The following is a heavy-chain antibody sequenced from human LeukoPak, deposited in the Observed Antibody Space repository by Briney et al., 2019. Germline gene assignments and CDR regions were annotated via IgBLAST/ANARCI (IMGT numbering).Heavy chain of an antibody. V-gene: IGHV3-23*01. J-gene: IGHJ4*02. Sequence: GGSLRLSCAASGFTFSSYAMSWVRQPPGKGLEWVSAISGSGGSTCYADSVKGRFTISRDNSKNTLYLQMNSLRAEDTAIYYCAKDYGGNAGYFDYWGQGTLVTVSS. CDR3: AKDYGGNAGYFDY. CDR2: ISGSGGST. CDR1: GFTFSSYA. D-gene: IGHD4-23*01.